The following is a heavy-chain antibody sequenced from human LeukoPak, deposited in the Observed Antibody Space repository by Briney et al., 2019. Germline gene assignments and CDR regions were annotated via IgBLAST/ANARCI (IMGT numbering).Heavy chain of an antibody. D-gene: IGHD5-18*01. CDR2: MNPNSGNT. Sequence: ASVKVSCKASGYTFTSYDINWVRQATGQGLEWMGWMNPNSGNTGYAQKFQGRVTMTRNTSISTAYMELSSLRSEDTAVYYCARRRRGYSYGLKWAFDIWGQGTMVTVS. CDR1: GYTFTSYD. V-gene: IGHV1-8*01. CDR3: ARRRRGYSYGLKWAFDI. J-gene: IGHJ3*02.